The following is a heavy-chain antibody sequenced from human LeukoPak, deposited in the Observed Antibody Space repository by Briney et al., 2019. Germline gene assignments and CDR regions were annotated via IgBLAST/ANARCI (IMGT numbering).Heavy chain of an antibody. CDR3: ARVRPASSLLTN. V-gene: IGHV3-48*03. J-gene: IGHJ4*02. D-gene: IGHD4-11*01. Sequence: GGSLRLSCAASGFTFSGYEMNWVRQAPGKGLEWVSYISSSGSTIYYADSVKGRFTISRDNAKNSLYLQMNSLRAEDTAVYYCARVRPASSLLTNWGQGTLVTVSS. CDR2: ISSSGSTI. CDR1: GFTFSGYE.